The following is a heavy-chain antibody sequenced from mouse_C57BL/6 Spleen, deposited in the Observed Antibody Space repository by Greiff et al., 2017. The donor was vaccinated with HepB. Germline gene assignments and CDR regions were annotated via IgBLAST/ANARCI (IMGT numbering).Heavy chain of an antibody. Sequence: VQLQQSGPELVKPGASVKIPCKASGYTLTDYNMDWVKQSHGKSLEWIGDINPNNGGTIYNQKFKGKATLTVDKSSSTSYMELRSLTSEDTAVYYCARRTVVATRYFDVWGTGTTVTVSS. V-gene: IGHV1-18*01. D-gene: IGHD1-1*01. J-gene: IGHJ1*03. CDR3: ARRTVVATRYFDV. CDR2: INPNNGGT. CDR1: GYTLTDYN.